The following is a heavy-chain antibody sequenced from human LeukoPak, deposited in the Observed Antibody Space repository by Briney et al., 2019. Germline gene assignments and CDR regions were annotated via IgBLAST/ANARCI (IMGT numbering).Heavy chain of an antibody. V-gene: IGHV4-30-4*01. CDR2: IFYSGSN. CDR1: GGSFSSSDYY. D-gene: IGHD3-22*01. Sequence: SETLSLTCTVSGGSFSSSDYYWSWMRQPPGKGLEWIGYIFYSGSNYYNTSLKSRVSISFDTSKNQFSLRLSSVTAADTAVYYCARDVAYYDSTGHPIGYMDVWGKGTTVTVSS. J-gene: IGHJ6*03. CDR3: ARDVAYYDSTGHPIGYMDV.